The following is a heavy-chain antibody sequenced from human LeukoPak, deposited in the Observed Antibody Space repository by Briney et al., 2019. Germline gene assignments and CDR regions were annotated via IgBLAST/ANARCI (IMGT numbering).Heavy chain of an antibody. CDR2: IYPGDSDT. J-gene: IGHJ6*03. D-gene: IGHD4-11*01. V-gene: IGHV5-51*01. CDR1: GYSFTNYW. Sequence: GKSLKISCKGTGYSFTNYWIGWVRQMPGKGLEWLGIIYPGDSDTRYRPSFQGQVTISADESISTAYLQWSSLKASDSAIYYCARLLQYSYNSYMDVWGRGTTVTVSS. CDR3: ARLLQYSYNSYMDV.